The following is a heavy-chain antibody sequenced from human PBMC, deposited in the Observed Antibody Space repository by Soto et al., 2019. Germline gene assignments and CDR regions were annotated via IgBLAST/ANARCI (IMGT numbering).Heavy chain of an antibody. CDR3: TRETVAGITGLDY. J-gene: IGHJ4*02. D-gene: IGHD1-20*01. V-gene: IGHV3-23*01. CDR1: GFHVGAFA. CDR2: ISVSDAFI. Sequence: ESLRLSCAASGFHVGAFAVNWVRQAPGKGLEWVSGISVSDAFIYYADSVRGRFSISRDASENILYLQMNSLRVDDTALCYCTRETVAGITGLDYWGQGTLVTVSS.